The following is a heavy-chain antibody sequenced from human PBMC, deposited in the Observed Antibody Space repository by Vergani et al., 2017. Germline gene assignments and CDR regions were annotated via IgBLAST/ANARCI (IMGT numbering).Heavy chain of an antibody. CDR1: GGTFSSYA. CDR2: IIPIFGTA. Sequence: QVQLVQSGAEVKKPGSSVKVSCKASGGTFSSYAISWVRQAPGQGLEWMGGIIPIFGTANYAQKFQGRVTMTEDTSTDTAYMELSSLRSEDTAVYYCATFSGSYTLDAFDIWGQGTMVTVSS. D-gene: IGHD1-26*01. V-gene: IGHV1-69*06. J-gene: IGHJ3*02. CDR3: ATFSGSYTLDAFDI.